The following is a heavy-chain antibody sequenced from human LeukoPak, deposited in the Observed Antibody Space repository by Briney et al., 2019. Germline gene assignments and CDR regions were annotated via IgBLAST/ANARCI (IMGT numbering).Heavy chain of an antibody. V-gene: IGHV1-46*01. CDR3: ARDTPGGPAAISYYFDY. CDR1: GYTFTSYY. D-gene: IGHD2-2*02. CDR2: INPSGGST. Sequence: ASVKVSCKASGYTFTSYYMHWVRQAPGQGLEWMGIINPSGGSTTYAQKFQGRVTMTRDTSTSTVYMALSSLTPEDTAVYYCARDTPGGPAAISYYFDYWGQGTLVTVSS. J-gene: IGHJ4*02.